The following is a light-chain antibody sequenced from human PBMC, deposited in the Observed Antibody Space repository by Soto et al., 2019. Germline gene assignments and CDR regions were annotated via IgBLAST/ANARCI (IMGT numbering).Light chain of an antibody. V-gene: IGLV1-36*01. CDR3: AAWDDSLNGVL. CDR2: YDD. CDR1: SSNIGNNA. J-gene: IGLJ2*01. Sequence: QSVLTQPPSVSAAPRQRVTISCSGSSSNIGNNAVNWYQQLPGKAPKLLIYYDDLLPSGVSDRFSGSKSGTSASLAISGLQSEDEAYYYCAAWDDSLNGVLFGGGTKLTVL.